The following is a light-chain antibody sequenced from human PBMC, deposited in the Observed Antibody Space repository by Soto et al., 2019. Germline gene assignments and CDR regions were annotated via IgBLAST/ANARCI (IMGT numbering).Light chain of an antibody. V-gene: IGKV3-15*01. Sequence: EIVMTQSPGTLSVSPGEGATLSCRASQSVSNNLAWYQQKPGQAPSLLIYHASTRATGIPARFSGSGSGTEFTLTISSLQSEDFAVYYCQQYNNWPPWTFGQGTKVDIK. CDR3: QQYNNWPPWT. CDR2: HAS. CDR1: QSVSNN. J-gene: IGKJ1*01.